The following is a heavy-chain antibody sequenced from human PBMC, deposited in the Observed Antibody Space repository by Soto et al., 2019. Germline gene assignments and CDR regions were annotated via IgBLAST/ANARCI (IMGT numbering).Heavy chain of an antibody. V-gene: IGHV3-72*01. CDR1: GLTFSDYH. J-gene: IGHJ4*02. CDR3: ASSRPGGIGHY. CDR2: ARNDPSARTT. Sequence: PEGSLRLSCVASGLTFSDYHMDWVRQAPGKGLEWIGRARNDPSARTTDHAASVRGRFTTSRDDSKNSLYLQMNSLKVEDTAVYYCASSRPGGIGHYWGQGTQVTVSS. D-gene: IGHD3-16*01.